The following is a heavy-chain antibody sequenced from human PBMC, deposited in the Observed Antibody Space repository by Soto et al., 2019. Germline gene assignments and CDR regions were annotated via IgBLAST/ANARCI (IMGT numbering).Heavy chain of an antibody. CDR2: ITASGGST. CDR3: AKCMQAYWNYDAHHI. CDR1: GFTFSSYS. V-gene: IGHV3-23*01. J-gene: IGHJ3*02. D-gene: IGHD1-7*01. Sequence: AWGSLRLSCAASGFTFSSYSMSWFRQSAGKGLEWVAHITASGGSTYYADSVRGRFTISRDTSRNTLYLQMNSLRAEDTALYYCAKCMQAYWNYDAHHIWGQGTMVTVSS.